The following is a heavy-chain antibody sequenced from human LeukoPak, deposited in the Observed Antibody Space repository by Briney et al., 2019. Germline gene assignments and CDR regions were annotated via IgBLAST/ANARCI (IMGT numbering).Heavy chain of an antibody. CDR3: AKDDDYGDYAKPIDY. CDR2: ISGSGGST. CDR1: GFTVSSNY. D-gene: IGHD4-17*01. V-gene: IGHV3-23*01. J-gene: IGHJ4*02. Sequence: GGSLRLSCAASGFTVSSNYMSWVRQAPGKGLEWVSAISGSGGSTYYADSVKGRFTISRDNSKNTLYLQMNSLRAEDTAVYYCAKDDDYGDYAKPIDYWGQGTLVTVSS.